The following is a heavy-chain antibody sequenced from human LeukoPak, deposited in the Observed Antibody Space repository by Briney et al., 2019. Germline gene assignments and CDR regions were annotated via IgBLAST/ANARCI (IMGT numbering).Heavy chain of an antibody. V-gene: IGHV2-5*02. Sequence: ESGPTLVKPTQTLTLTCTFSGFSLTNSAVGVGWIRKPPGQALEWLALIYSDDDKRYNPSLKTRLSISKDTSKNQVVLRMTNVDLVDTATYFCAHRGKYSTWFDPWGQGTLVIVSS. D-gene: IGHD2/OR15-2a*01. CDR2: IYSDDDK. CDR3: AHRGKYSTWFDP. CDR1: GFSLTNSAVG. J-gene: IGHJ5*02.